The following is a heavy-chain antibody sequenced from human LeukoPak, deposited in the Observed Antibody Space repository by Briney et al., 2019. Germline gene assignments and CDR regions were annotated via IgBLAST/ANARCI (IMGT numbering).Heavy chain of an antibody. CDR2: INSDGSST. V-gene: IGHV3-74*01. Sequence: GGSLRLSCAASGFTFSSYWMHWVRQAPGKGLVWVPRINSDGSSTSYADSVKGRFTISRDNAKNTLYLQMNSLRAEDTAVYYCARVGCSGGSCYGTDAFDIWGQGAMVTVSS. D-gene: IGHD2-15*01. J-gene: IGHJ3*02. CDR1: GFTFSSYW. CDR3: ARVGCSGGSCYGTDAFDI.